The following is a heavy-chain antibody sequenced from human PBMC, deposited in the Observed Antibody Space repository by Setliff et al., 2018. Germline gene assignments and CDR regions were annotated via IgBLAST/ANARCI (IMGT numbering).Heavy chain of an antibody. CDR2: IYHSGST. D-gene: IGHD4-17*01. V-gene: IGHV4-30-2*01. CDR1: GGSISSGGYS. Sequence: LSLTCAVSGGSISSGGYSWSWIRQPPGKGLEWIGYIYHSGSTYYNPSLKSRVTISVDRSKNQFSLKLSSVTAADTAVYYCARDGDGRGRYFDYWGQGTLVTVSS. CDR3: ARDGDGRGRYFDY. J-gene: IGHJ4*02.